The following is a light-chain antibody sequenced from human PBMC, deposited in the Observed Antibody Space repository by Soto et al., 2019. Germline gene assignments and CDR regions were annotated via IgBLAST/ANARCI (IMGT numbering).Light chain of an antibody. CDR2: DAS. J-gene: IGKJ1*01. Sequence: DIQMTQSPSTLAASVGDRVTITCRASQSISSLLAWYQQKPGKAPKLLIYDASSLESGGPSRFSGSGSGTEFALTISSLQPDDFATYYCQQYNGYSRTFGQGTKVDI. CDR1: QSISSL. CDR3: QQYNGYSRT. V-gene: IGKV1-5*01.